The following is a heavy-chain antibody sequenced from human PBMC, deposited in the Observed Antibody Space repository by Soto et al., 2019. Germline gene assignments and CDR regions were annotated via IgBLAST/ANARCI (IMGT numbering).Heavy chain of an antibody. CDR2: ISYDGSNK. J-gene: IGHJ5*02. CDR3: AKNPPDAVWFDP. Sequence: SGGGVVQPGRSLRLSCAASGFTFSSYGMHWVRQAPGKGLEWVAVISYDGSNKYYADSVKGRFTISRDNSKNTLYLQMNSLRAEDTAVYYCAKNPPDAVWFDPWGQGTLVTVSS. CDR1: GFTFSSYG. V-gene: IGHV3-30*18.